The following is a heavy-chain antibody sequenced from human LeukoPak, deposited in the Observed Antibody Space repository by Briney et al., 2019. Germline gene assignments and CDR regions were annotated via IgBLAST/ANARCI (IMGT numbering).Heavy chain of an antibody. Sequence: PGGSLRLSCAASGFTFSSYAMSWVRQAPGKGLEWVSAISGSGGSTYYADSVKGRFTISRDNSKNTLCLQMNSLRAEDTAVYYCAKVYGSGSYQDYWGQGTLVTVSS. D-gene: IGHD3-10*01. CDR3: AKVYGSGSYQDY. CDR2: ISGSGGST. CDR1: GFTFSSYA. J-gene: IGHJ4*02. V-gene: IGHV3-23*01.